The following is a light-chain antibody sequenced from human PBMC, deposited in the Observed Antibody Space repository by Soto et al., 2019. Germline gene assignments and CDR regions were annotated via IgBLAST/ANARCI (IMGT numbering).Light chain of an antibody. J-gene: IGLJ2*01. CDR3: CSYAGSSTLV. V-gene: IGLV2-23*02. CDR1: SSDVGSYNL. CDR2: EVS. Sequence: QSALTQPASVSGSPGQSVTISCTGTSSDVGSYNLVSWYQQHPGKAPKLMIYEVSKRPSGVSNRFSGSKSVNTAPLTISGLQAEDEADYYCCSYAGSSTLVFGGGTKLTVL.